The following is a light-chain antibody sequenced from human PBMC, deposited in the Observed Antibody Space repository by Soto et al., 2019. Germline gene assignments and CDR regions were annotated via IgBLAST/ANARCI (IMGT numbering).Light chain of an antibody. Sequence: DIQLTQSPSFLSASVGDRVTITCRASQDISTFLAWYQQKPGKAPKLLIYAASSLQSGVPSRFSGSGSGTEFTLTISSLQPEDFATYYCQQLNSFPHTFGQGTKVEIK. V-gene: IGKV1-9*01. CDR2: AAS. CDR3: QQLNSFPHT. CDR1: QDISTF. J-gene: IGKJ1*01.